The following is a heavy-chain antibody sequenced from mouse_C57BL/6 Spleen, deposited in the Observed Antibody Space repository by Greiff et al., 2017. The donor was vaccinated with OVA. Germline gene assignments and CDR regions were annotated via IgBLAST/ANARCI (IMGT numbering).Heavy chain of an antibody. CDR1: GYTFTSYW. CDR2: IHPNSGST. Sequence: QVQLQQSGAELVKPGASVKLSCKASGYTFTSYWMHWVKQRPGQGLEWIGMIHPNSGSTNYNEKFKSKATLTVDKSSSTAYMQLSSLTSEDSAVYYCARSSYCYGSSSPWFAYWGQGTLVTVSA. V-gene: IGHV1-64*01. J-gene: IGHJ3*01. CDR3: ARSSYCYGSSSPWFAY. D-gene: IGHD1-1*01.